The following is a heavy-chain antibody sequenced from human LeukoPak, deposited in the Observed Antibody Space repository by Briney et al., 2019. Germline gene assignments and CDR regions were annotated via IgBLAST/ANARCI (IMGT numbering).Heavy chain of an antibody. V-gene: IGHV3-7*01. CDR3: ASLPIVVVTDYAFDI. CDR2: IKQDGSEK. J-gene: IGHJ3*02. D-gene: IGHD2-21*02. Sequence: AGGSLRLSCAASGFTFSRYWMSWVRQAPGKGLEWVANIKQDGSEKYYVDSVKGRFTISRDNAKNSLYLQMNSLRAEDTAVYYCASLPIVVVTDYAFDIWGQGTMVTVSS. CDR1: GFTFSRYW.